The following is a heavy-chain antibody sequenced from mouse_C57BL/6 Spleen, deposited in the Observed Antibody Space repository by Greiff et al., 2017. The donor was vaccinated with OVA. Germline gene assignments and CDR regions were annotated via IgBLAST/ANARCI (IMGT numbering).Heavy chain of an antibody. CDR2: IYPGDGDT. D-gene: IGHD1-1*01. J-gene: IGHJ2*01. CDR1: GYAFSSYW. Sequence: QVQLQQSGAELVKPGASVKISCKASGYAFSSYWMNWVKQRPGQGLEWIGQIYPGDGDTNYNEKFKGKATLTADKSSSTAYMQLSSLTSEDSAVYFCASGIYYYGSGYFDYWGQGTTLTVSS. CDR3: ASGIYYYGSGYFDY. V-gene: IGHV1-80*01.